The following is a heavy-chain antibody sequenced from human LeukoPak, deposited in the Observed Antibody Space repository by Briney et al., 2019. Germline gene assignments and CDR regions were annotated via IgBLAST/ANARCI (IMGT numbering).Heavy chain of an antibody. J-gene: IGHJ4*02. V-gene: IGHV4-39*07. CDR3: ARTDSSSGGGFDY. D-gene: IGHD6-13*01. Sequence: PSETLSLTCTVSGGSISSSSYYWGWIRQPPGKGLEWIGSIYYSGSTYYNPSLKSRVTISVDTSKNQFSLKLSSVTAADTAVYYCARTDSSSGGGFDYWGQGTLVTVSS. CDR1: GGSISSSSYY. CDR2: IYYSGST.